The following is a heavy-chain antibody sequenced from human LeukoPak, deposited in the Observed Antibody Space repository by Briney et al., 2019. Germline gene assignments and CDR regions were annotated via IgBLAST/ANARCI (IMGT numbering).Heavy chain of an antibody. D-gene: IGHD3-22*01. CDR2: IYYSGST. CDR1: GGSISNKY. CDR3: ARGSGYYDSSGYDKPNFDY. V-gene: IGHV4-59*01. Sequence: SETLSLTCTVSGGSISNKYWSWIRQPPGKGLEWIGYIYYSGSTNYNPSLKSRVTISVDTSKNQFSLKLSSVTAADTAVYYCARGSGYYDSSGYDKPNFDYWGQGTLVTVSS. J-gene: IGHJ4*02.